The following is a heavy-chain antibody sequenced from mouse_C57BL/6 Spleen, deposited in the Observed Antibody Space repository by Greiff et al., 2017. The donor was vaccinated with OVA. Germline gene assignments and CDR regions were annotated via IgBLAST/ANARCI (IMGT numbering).Heavy chain of an antibody. V-gene: IGHV1-54*01. Sequence: VQLQQSGAELVRPGTSVKVSCKASGYAFTNYLIEWVKQRPGQGLEWIGVINPGSGGTNYNEKFKGKATLTADKSSSTAYMQLSSLTSEDSAVYFCARGEGLRRVFDYWGQGTTLTVSS. D-gene: IGHD2-4*01. CDR2: INPGSGGT. CDR3: ARGEGLRRVFDY. J-gene: IGHJ2*01. CDR1: GYAFTNYL.